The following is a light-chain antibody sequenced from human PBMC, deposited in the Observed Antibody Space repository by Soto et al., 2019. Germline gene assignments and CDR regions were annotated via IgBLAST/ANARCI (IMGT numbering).Light chain of an antibody. CDR2: AAS. CDR3: QQYIDWPQT. CDR1: QSLGSN. Sequence: ENVLTQYTATPSLSPGERANLSCRASQSLGSNLAWYQQKPGQAPRLLIYAASTRATGIPARFSGNGSGTQFTLTLSSPQSEDFAVYYCQQYIDWPQTFGQGTKVDIK. V-gene: IGKV3-15*01. J-gene: IGKJ1*01.